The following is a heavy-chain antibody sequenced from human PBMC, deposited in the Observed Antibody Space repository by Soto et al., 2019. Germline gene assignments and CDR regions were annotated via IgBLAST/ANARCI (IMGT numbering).Heavy chain of an antibody. Sequence: ASVKVSCKASGYTFTSYDINWVRQATGQGLEWMGWMNPNSGNTGYAQKFQGRVTMTRNTSISTAYMELSSLRSEDTAVYYCARHKSLLLWFGESKTRYYYYGMDVWGQGTTVTVSS. D-gene: IGHD3-10*01. J-gene: IGHJ6*02. CDR3: ARHKSLLLWFGESKTRYYYYGMDV. CDR2: MNPNSGNT. CDR1: GYTFTSYD. V-gene: IGHV1-8*01.